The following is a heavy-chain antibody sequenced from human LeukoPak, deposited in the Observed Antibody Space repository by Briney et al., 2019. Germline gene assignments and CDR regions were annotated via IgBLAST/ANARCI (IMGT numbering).Heavy chain of an antibody. Sequence: PGGSLRHSCAASGFTFSSYAMSWVRQAPGKGLEWVSGISGSGGSTYYADSVKGRFTISRDSSKNTLYLQMNTLRAEDTAVYYCAKSYYYNSGSWGIFDYWGQGTLVTVSS. V-gene: IGHV3-23*01. D-gene: IGHD3-10*01. CDR3: AKSYYYNSGSWGIFDY. CDR2: ISGSGGST. CDR1: GFTFSSYA. J-gene: IGHJ4*02.